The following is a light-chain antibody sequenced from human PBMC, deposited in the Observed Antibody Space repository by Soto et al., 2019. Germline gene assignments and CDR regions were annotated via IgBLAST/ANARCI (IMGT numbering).Light chain of an antibody. J-gene: IGLJ2*01. Sequence: QSALTQPASVSGSPGQSTTISCTATSSDVGSYNLVSWYQQHPGKAPKLMIYEGTKRPSGVSNRFSGSKSGNTASLTISGLQAEDEADYYCCSYGGITLFGGGTQLTVL. V-gene: IGLV2-23*01. CDR3: CSYGGITL. CDR2: EGT. CDR1: SSDVGSYNL.